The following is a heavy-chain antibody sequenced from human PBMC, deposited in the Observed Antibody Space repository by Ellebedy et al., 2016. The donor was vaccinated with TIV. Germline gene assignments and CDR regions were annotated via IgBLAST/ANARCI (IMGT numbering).Heavy chain of an antibody. CDR1: GFNFRSYW. D-gene: IGHD4-17*01. V-gene: IGHV3-7*01. Sequence: GESLKISCAASGFNFRSYWMGWVRQAPGKGLAWVANIYQDGSQKYYVDSEEGQFTISRDNAKNPLFLQMNSLRVEDTAVYYCARRASYGDYAVQVNPWFDPWGQGTLVTVSS. J-gene: IGHJ5*02. CDR2: IYQDGSQK. CDR3: ARRASYGDYAVQVNPWFDP.